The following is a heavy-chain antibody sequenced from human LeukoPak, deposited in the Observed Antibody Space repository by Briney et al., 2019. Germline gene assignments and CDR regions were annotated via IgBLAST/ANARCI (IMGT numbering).Heavy chain of an antibody. V-gene: IGHV4-4*07. Sequence: SETLSLTCTVSGGSISSYYWSWIRQPAGKGLEWIGRIYTSGSTNYNPSLKSRVTMSVDTSKNQFSLKLSSVTAADTAVYSCARPKKTSAYYDFWSGYPDWFDPWGQGTLVTVSS. J-gene: IGHJ5*02. CDR1: GGSISSYY. D-gene: IGHD3-3*01. CDR2: IYTSGST. CDR3: ARPKKTSAYYDFWSGYPDWFDP.